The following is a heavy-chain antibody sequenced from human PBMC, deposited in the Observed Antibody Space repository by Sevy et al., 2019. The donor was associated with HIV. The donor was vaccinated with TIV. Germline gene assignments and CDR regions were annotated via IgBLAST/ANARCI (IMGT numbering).Heavy chain of an antibody. J-gene: IGHJ3*02. CDR1: GGSINSDH. CDR2: VYYTGGT. V-gene: IGHV4-59*08. Sequence: SETLSLTCTVSGGSINSDHWNWIRQPPGKGLEWIGYVYYTGGTNYNPSLKNRVTISVDRTKNQFSLQLTSVTAADTAVYYCARRNDFDIWGQRTMVTVSS. CDR3: ARRNDFDI.